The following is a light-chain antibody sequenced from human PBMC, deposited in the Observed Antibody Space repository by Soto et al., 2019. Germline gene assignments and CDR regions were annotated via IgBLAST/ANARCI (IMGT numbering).Light chain of an antibody. V-gene: IGLV2-11*01. CDR3: CAYAGSYTVL. Sequence: QFALTQPRSVCGSPGQSVTISCTRTSSDVGGYKYVSWYQQHPGKVPKLMMFDVSERPSGVPDRFSGSKSGNTASLSISGLQAEDEADYYCCAYAGSYTVLFGGGTKLTVL. CDR2: DVS. CDR1: SSDVGGYKY. J-gene: IGLJ2*01.